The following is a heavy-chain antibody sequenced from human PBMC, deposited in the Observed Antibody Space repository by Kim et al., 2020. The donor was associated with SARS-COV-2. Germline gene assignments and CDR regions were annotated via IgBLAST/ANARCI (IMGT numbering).Heavy chain of an antibody. V-gene: IGHV3-7*01. CDR1: GFTFNNYW. D-gene: IGHD6-6*01. J-gene: IGHJ4*02. CDR3: ARAARLVDY. Sequence: GGSLRLSCAASGFTFNNYWMSWVRQAPGQGLEWVATIKQDGSVQYYVDSVRGRFTISRDNAKNSLYLQINSLRAEDTAVYYCARAARLVDYWGQGTLVTV. CDR2: IKQDGSVQ.